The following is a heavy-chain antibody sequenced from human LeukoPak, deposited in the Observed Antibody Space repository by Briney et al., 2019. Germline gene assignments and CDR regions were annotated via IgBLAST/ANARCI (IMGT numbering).Heavy chain of an antibody. V-gene: IGHV4-34*01. CDR2: INHSGST. Sequence: SETLSLTCAVYGGSFSGYYWSWIRQPPGKGLEWIGEINHSGSTNYNPSLKSRVTISVDTSKNQFSLKLSSVTAADTAVYHCARWTPRGGSYYVIDYWGQGTLVTVSS. CDR1: GGSFSGYY. J-gene: IGHJ4*02. CDR3: ARWTPRGGSYYVIDY. D-gene: IGHD1-26*01.